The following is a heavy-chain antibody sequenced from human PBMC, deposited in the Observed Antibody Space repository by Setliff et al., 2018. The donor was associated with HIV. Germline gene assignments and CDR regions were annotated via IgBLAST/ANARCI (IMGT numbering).Heavy chain of an antibody. J-gene: IGHJ3*01. V-gene: IGHV3-48*04. CDR1: GFTFGRYS. CDR2: INSGSSSL. D-gene: IGHD3-10*01. Sequence: GGSLRLSCAASGFTFGRYSMNWARQAPGKGLEWVGFINSGSSSLFYGDSVKGRFTISRDDAKNSLILHMNSLRVEDTAVYYCARETTGWFGELAAAFDLWGQGTLVTV. CDR3: ARETTGWFGELAAAFDL.